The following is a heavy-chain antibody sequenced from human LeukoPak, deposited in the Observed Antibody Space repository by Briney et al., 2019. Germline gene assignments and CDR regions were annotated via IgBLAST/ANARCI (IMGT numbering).Heavy chain of an antibody. Sequence: MPSETLSLTCTVSNGSISSDTYFWSWIRQPAGKGLQWIGRMSSSGRSDYNPSLKSRVTISVDTPKNQFSLKLRSVTAADTAVYYCARVVQSTDSSGFYLPEYFQHWGQGTLVTVSS. CDR2: MSSSGRS. D-gene: IGHD3-22*01. CDR3: ARVVQSTDSSGFYLPEYFQH. J-gene: IGHJ1*01. V-gene: IGHV4-61*02. CDR1: NGSISSDTYF.